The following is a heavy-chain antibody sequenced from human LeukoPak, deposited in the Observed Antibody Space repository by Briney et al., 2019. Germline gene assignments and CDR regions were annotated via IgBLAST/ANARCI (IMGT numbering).Heavy chain of an antibody. D-gene: IGHD3-9*01. Sequence: GGSLRLSCAASGFTFSSYEMNWVRQAPGKGLEWVSHISGSGDSIYYADSVKGRFTISRDNAKNLLYLQVNSLRAEDTAVYYCAGDILTGFGYWGQGTLVTVSS. CDR3: AGDILTGFGY. V-gene: IGHV3-48*03. CDR1: GFTFSSYE. CDR2: ISGSGDSI. J-gene: IGHJ4*02.